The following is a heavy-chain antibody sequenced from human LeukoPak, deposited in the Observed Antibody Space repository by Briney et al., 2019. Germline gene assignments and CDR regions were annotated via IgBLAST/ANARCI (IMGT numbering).Heavy chain of an antibody. J-gene: IGHJ4*02. V-gene: IGHV3-30*03. CDR1: GFTFSSYG. D-gene: IGHD6-19*01. Sequence: GGSLRLSCAASGFTFSSYGMHWVHQAPGKGLEWVAVISYDGSNKYYADSVKGRFTISRDNSKNTLYLQMNSLRAEDTAVYYCARNWGIAVAGPDFLDYWGQGTLVTVSS. CDR2: ISYDGSNK. CDR3: ARNWGIAVAGPDFLDY.